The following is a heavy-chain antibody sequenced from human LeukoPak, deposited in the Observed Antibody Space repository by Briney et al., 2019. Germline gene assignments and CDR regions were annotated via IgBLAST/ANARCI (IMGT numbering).Heavy chain of an antibody. CDR2: IYYSGST. J-gene: IGHJ4*02. V-gene: IGHV4-30-4*01. D-gene: IGHD3-10*01. CDR1: GGSISSGDYY. CDR3: ARAQAYPYGSGSDDYFDY. Sequence: SQTLSLTCTVSGGSISSGDYYWSWIRQPPGKGLEWIEYIYYSGSTYYNPSLKSRVTISVDTSKNQFSLKLSSVTAADTAVYYCARAQAYPYGSGSDDYFDYWGQGTLVTVSS.